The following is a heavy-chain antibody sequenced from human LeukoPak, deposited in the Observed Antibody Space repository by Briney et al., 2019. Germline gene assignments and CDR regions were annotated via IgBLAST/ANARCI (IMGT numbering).Heavy chain of an antibody. CDR1: GYSISSGYY. D-gene: IGHD5-18*01. Sequence: SETLSLTCTVSGYSISSGYYWGWIRQPPGKGLEWIGSIYHSGSTYYNPSLKSRVTISVDTSKNQFSLKLSSVTAADTAVYYCARDSYGSPDYLDYWGQGTLVTVSS. V-gene: IGHV4-38-2*02. CDR2: IYHSGST. CDR3: ARDSYGSPDYLDY. J-gene: IGHJ4*02.